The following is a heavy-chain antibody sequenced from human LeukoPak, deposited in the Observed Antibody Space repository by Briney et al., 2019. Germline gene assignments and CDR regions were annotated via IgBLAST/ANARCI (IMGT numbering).Heavy chain of an antibody. CDR1: GGTFSSYA. V-gene: IGHV1-69*13. J-gene: IGHJ5*02. D-gene: IGHD2-2*01. Sequence: SVKVSCKASGGTFSSYAISWVRRAPGQGLEWMGGVIPILGTANYAQKFQGRVTITADESTSTAYMELSSLRSEDTAVYYCARVGCSSTSCSPNWFDPWGQGTLVTVSS. CDR3: ARVGCSSTSCSPNWFDP. CDR2: VIPILGTA.